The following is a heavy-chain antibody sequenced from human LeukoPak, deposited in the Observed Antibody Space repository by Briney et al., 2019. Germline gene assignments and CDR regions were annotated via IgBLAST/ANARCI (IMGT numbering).Heavy chain of an antibody. V-gene: IGHV3-23*01. CDR2: ISGSGGST. CDR1: GFTLSSYA. Sequence: PGGSLRLSCAASGFTLSSYAMSWVRQAPGKGLEWVSAISGSGGSTYYADSVKGRFTISRDNSKNTLYLQMNSLRAEDTAVYYCAKDPKWLRFFDYWGQGTLVTVSS. J-gene: IGHJ4*02. D-gene: IGHD5-12*01. CDR3: AKDPKWLRFFDY.